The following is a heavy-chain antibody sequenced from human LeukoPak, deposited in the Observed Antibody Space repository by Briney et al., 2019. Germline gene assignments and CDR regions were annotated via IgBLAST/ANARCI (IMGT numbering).Heavy chain of an antibody. CDR2: ISSNGGST. Sequence: GGSLRLSCAASGFTFSSYAMHWVRQAPGKGLEYVSAISSNGGSTYYANSVKGRFTISRDNSKNTLYLQIGSLRAEDMAVYYCARVYNWNYGIFDYWGQGTLVTVSS. D-gene: IGHD1-7*01. CDR1: GFTFSSYA. V-gene: IGHV3-64*01. J-gene: IGHJ4*02. CDR3: ARVYNWNYGIFDY.